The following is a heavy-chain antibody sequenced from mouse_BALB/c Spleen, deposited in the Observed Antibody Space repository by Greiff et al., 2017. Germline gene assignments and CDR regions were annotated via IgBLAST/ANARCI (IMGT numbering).Heavy chain of an antibody. CDR2: ISSGSSTI. Sequence: EVMLVESGGGLVQPGGSRKLSCAASGFTFSSFGMHWVRQAPEKGLEWVAYISSGSSTIYYAATVKGRFTISRDNPKNTLFLQMTSLRSEDTAMYYCARKGDYYGSSRYAMDYWGQGTSVTVSS. D-gene: IGHD1-1*01. J-gene: IGHJ4*01. CDR1: GFTFSSFG. CDR3: ARKGDYYGSSRYAMDY. V-gene: IGHV5-17*02.